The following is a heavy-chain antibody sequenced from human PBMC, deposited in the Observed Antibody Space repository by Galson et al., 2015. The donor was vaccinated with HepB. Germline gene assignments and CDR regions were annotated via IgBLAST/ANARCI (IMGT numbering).Heavy chain of an antibody. Sequence: SETLSLTCAVSGGSISSSNWWSWVRQPPGKGLEWIGEIYHSGSTNYNPSLKSRVTVSADMSKNQLSLKLNSVTATDTAVYYCARSEEVPPWTSHFYGMDVWGQGATVTVSS. V-gene: IGHV4-4*02. J-gene: IGHJ6*02. CDR3: ARSEEVPPWTSHFYGMDV. CDR2: IYHSGST. D-gene: IGHD3/OR15-3a*01. CDR1: GGSISSSNW.